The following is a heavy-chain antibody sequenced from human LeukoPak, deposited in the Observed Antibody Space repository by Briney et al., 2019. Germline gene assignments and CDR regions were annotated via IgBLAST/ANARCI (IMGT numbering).Heavy chain of an antibody. Sequence: AASVKVSCKASGYTFTSYGISWVRQAPGQGLEWMGWISAYNGNTNYAQKLQGRVTMTTDTSTSTAYMELRSLRSDDTAVYYCARDRGWVLWFGELLYFDYWGQGTLVTVSS. D-gene: IGHD3-10*01. J-gene: IGHJ4*02. CDR2: ISAYNGNT. CDR3: ARDRGWVLWFGELLYFDY. CDR1: GYTFTSYG. V-gene: IGHV1-18*01.